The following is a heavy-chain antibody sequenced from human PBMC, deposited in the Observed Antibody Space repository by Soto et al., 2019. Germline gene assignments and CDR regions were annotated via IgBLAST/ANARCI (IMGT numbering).Heavy chain of an antibody. V-gene: IGHV4-30-2*01. CDR1: GGSISSGGYS. Sequence: SETLSLTCAVSGGSISSGGYSWSWIRQPPGKGLEWIGYIYHSGSTYYNPSLKSRVTISVDRSKNQFSLKLSSVTAADTAVYYCARAPYYYDSSGSIRTEYFQNWGQGTLVTVSS. D-gene: IGHD3-22*01. CDR2: IYHSGST. CDR3: ARAPYYYDSSGSIRTEYFQN. J-gene: IGHJ1*01.